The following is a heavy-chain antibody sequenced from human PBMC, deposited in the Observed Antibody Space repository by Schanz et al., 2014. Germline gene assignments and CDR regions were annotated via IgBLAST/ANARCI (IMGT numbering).Heavy chain of an antibody. D-gene: IGHD3-10*01. Sequence: EVQLLESGGGLVQPGGSLRLSCAASGFSFRKSAMSWVRQAPGKGLEWVATISGSSENTYYADSVKGRVTISRDNSRNTLFLQMRNLRADDTALYYCAKGKSEVRGIILDYWGQGTMVVVSS. V-gene: IGHV3-23*01. CDR1: GFSFRKSA. CDR2: ISGSSENT. J-gene: IGHJ4*02. CDR3: AKGKSEVRGIILDY.